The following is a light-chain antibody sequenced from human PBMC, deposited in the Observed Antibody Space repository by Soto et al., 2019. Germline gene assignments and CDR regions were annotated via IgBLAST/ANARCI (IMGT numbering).Light chain of an antibody. CDR1: QSVSSN. V-gene: IGKV3-15*01. CDR3: QQYNNWPPWT. J-gene: IGKJ1*01. CDR2: GAS. Sequence: EIVMTQSPATLSVSPGERVTLSCRASQSVSSNLAWYQQKPGQPPRLLIYGASTRATSIPARFSGSGSGTEFTLTISSLQSEDFAVYHCQQYNNWPPWTFGQGTKVEIK.